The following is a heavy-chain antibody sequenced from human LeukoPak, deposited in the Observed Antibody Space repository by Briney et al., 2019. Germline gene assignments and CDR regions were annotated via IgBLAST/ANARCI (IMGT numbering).Heavy chain of an antibody. CDR3: ATRRIAVAAPFDY. CDR2: IYYSGST. Sequence: PSETLSLTCAVSGASITSYYWSWIRQPPGKGLEWIGYIYYSGSTNYNPSLTSRVTMSVDTSKNEFSLKLSSVTTADTAVYYCATRRIAVAAPFDYWGQGTLVTVSS. CDR1: GASITSYY. J-gene: IGHJ4*02. D-gene: IGHD6-19*01. V-gene: IGHV4-59*01.